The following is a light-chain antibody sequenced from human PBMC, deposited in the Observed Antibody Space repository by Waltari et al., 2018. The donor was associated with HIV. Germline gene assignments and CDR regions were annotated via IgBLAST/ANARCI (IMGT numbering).Light chain of an antibody. Sequence: QSALTQPASVSGSPGPSITISCTGTSSDAASYTLVSWYQHHPHKAPQVVIYEVTKRPSGVSNRFSGSKSGNTASLTISGLQAEDESDYYCCSYAGSRGVVFGGGTKLTVL. V-gene: IGLV2-23*02. J-gene: IGLJ2*01. CDR3: CSYAGSRGVV. CDR2: EVT. CDR1: SSDAASYTL.